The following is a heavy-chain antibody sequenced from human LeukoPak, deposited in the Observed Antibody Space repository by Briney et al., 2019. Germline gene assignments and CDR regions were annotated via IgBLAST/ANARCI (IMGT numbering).Heavy chain of an antibody. CDR1: GFTFSDYY. J-gene: IGHJ5*02. Sequence: AGGSLRLSCAASGFTFSDYYMSWIRQAPGKGLEWVSAISGSGGSTYYADSVKGRFTISRDNSKNTLYLQMNSLRAEDTAVYYCASLYRSSSLGKLDPWGQGTLVTVSS. V-gene: IGHV3-23*01. CDR2: ISGSGGST. CDR3: ASLYRSSSLGKLDP. D-gene: IGHD6-13*01.